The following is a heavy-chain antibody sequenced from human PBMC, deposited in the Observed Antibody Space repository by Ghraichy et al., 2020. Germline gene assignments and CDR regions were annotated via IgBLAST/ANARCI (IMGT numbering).Heavy chain of an antibody. CDR2: AFYSGTD. J-gene: IGHJ6*02. D-gene: IGHD6-19*01. Sequence: LSCTVSGASIRSPDYFWGWVRQPAGKGLEWVGSAFYSGTDYYNPSLKSRVAVSVDTSKNQFSLKLTSVTAADSGLYFCTRHSSGTLQWYYRGVDVWGQGTAVIVSS. CDR3: TRHSSGTLQWYYRGVDV. CDR1: GASIRSPDYF. V-gene: IGHV4-39*01.